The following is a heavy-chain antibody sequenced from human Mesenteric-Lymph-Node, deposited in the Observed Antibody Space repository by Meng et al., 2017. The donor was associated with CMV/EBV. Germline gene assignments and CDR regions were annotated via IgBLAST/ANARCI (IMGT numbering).Heavy chain of an antibody. CDR1: GFTFSDYY. CDR2: ISSSGGKT. CDR3: ASPSDYYYGLDV. Sequence: GESLKISCAASGFTFSDYYMTWIRQAPGQGLEWVSGISSSGGKTYYADSVKGRFTISRDNSKNTVYLLTNSLRADDTAVYYCASPSDYYYGLDVWGQGTTVTVSS. J-gene: IGHJ6*02. V-gene: IGHV3-23*01.